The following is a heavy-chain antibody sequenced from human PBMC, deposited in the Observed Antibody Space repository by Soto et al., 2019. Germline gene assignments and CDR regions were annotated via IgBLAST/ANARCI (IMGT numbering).Heavy chain of an antibody. CDR2: ISGGGSST. Sequence: GGSLRLSCAASGFTFSSYAMSWVRQAPGKGLEWVSAISGGGSSTCYADSVKGRFTISRDNSKDTLYLQINSLRADDTAVYYCARSSAWSLEYWGQGTLVTVSS. V-gene: IGHV3-23*01. CDR1: GFTFSSYA. D-gene: IGHD2-15*01. CDR3: ARSSAWSLEY. J-gene: IGHJ4*02.